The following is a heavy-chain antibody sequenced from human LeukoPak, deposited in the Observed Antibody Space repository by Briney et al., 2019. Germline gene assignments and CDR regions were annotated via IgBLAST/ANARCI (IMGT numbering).Heavy chain of an antibody. D-gene: IGHD1-26*01. CDR3: AKRGGSYLTTGYYFDY. V-gene: IGHV3-30-3*02. Sequence: GGSLRLSCAASGFTFSSYAMHWVRQAPGKGLEWVAVISYDGSNKYYADSVKGRFTISRDNSKNTLYLQMNSLRAEDTAVYYCAKRGGSYLTTGYYFDYWGQGTLVTVSS. J-gene: IGHJ4*02. CDR1: GFTFSSYA. CDR2: ISYDGSNK.